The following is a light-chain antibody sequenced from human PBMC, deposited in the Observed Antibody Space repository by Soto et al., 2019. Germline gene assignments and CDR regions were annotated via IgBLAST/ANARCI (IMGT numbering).Light chain of an antibody. J-gene: IGKJ1*01. Sequence: EIVLTQSPGTLSLSPGERATLSCRASQSVSSSYLAWYQQKPGQAPRLLIYGASNRATGIPDRFSGSRSGTDFTLTISRLEPDDFALYYCQQYGSSPLWTFGQGTKVEIK. CDR3: QQYGSSPLWT. V-gene: IGKV3-20*01. CDR2: GAS. CDR1: QSVSSSY.